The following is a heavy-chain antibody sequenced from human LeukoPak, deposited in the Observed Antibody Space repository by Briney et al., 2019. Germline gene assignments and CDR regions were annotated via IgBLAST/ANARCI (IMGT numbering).Heavy chain of an antibody. V-gene: IGHV4-39*07. CDR1: GGSISSSSYY. D-gene: IGHD3-16*02. CDR2: IYYSGST. CDR3: ARDRPMITFGGVINAFDI. Sequence: SETLSLTCTVSGGSISSSSYYWGWIRQPPGKGLEWIGSIYYSGSTYYNPSLKSRVTMSVDTSKNQFSLKLSSVTAADTAVYYCARDRPMITFGGVINAFDIWGQGTMVTVSS. J-gene: IGHJ3*02.